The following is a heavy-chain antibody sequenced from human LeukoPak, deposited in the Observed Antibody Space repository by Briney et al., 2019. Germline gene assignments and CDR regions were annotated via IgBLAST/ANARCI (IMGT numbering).Heavy chain of an antibody. V-gene: IGHV4-59*01. CDR3: AREDPQTTVPEGMDV. CDR1: GGSISHYY. Sequence: PSETLSLTCTVSGGSISHYYWSWIRQSPGKGLEGIGYIYYSGTTNYNPSLKSRVTISVDTSRNQLSLQLRSVTAADTAVYYCAREDPQTTVPEGMDVWGQGTTVIVSS. J-gene: IGHJ6*02. CDR2: IYYSGTT. D-gene: IGHD4-17*01.